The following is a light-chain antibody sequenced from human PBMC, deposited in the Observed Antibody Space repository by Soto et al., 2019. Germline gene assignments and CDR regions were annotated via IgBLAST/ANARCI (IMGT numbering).Light chain of an antibody. V-gene: IGLV2-8*01. J-gene: IGLJ2*01. CDR2: EVT. Sequence: QSVLTQPPSASGSLGQSVTISCTGTSGDVGHYNYVSWYQQQPGKAPKLMIYEVTKRPSGVPDRFSGSKSGNTASLTVYGLKAEDEADYYCSSYVDSFSVIFGGGTKVTVL. CDR3: SSYVDSFSVI. CDR1: SGDVGHYNY.